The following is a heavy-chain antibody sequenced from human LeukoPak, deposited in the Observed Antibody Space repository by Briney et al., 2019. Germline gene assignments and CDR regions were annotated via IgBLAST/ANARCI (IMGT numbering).Heavy chain of an antibody. CDR2: INPNSGGT. D-gene: IGHD6-13*01. J-gene: IGHJ6*02. V-gene: IGHV1-2*04. CDR1: GYTFTGYY. CDR3: ARAKDIAAAAHDYYYYGMDV. Sequence: GASVKVSCKASGYTFTGYYMHWVRQAPGQGLEWMGWINPNSGGTNYAQKFQGWVTMTRDTSISTAYMELSRLRSDDTAVYYCARAKDIAAAAHDYYYYGMDVWGQGTTVTVSS.